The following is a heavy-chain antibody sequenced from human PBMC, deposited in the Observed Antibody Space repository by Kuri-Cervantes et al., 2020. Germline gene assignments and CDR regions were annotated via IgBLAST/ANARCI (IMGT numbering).Heavy chain of an antibody. CDR2: ISDSGGST. CDR3: AKGRDKAVAGSRVGFDY. J-gene: IGHJ4*02. Sequence: GGSLRLSCVASGFTFSRFDMSWVRQAPGKGLEWVSGISDSGGSTSYRDSVKGRFTISRDNSKNMMYVQMNSLRAEDTALYYCAKGRDKAVAGSRVGFDYWGQGILVTVSS. V-gene: IGHV3-23*01. CDR1: GFTFSRFD. D-gene: IGHD6-19*01.